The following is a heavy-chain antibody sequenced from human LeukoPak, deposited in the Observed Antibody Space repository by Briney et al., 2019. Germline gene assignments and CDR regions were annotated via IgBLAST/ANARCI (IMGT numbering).Heavy chain of an antibody. Sequence: SETLSLTCAVYGGSFSGYYWSWIRQPPGKGLEWIGEINHSRSTNYNPSLKSRVTISVDTSKNQFSLKLSSVTAADTAVYYCAREGIYDFWSGYYLGADYWGQGTLVTVSS. CDR2: INHSRST. V-gene: IGHV4-34*01. CDR1: GGSFSGYY. J-gene: IGHJ4*02. CDR3: AREGIYDFWSGYYLGADY. D-gene: IGHD3-3*01.